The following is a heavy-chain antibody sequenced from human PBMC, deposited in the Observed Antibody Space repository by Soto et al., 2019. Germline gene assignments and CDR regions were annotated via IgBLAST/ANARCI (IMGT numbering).Heavy chain of an antibody. Sequence: EVQLAESGGGLVQPGGSLRLSCAASGFTFSSYWMHWVRQAPGKGLVWVSRINSDGSRTDYADSVKGRFTISRDNAKNTLDMQMNSLRAEDTAVYYSARGGSGSYGDYYGMDVWGQGTTVTVSS. CDR3: ARGGSGSYGDYYGMDV. CDR2: INSDGSRT. V-gene: IGHV3-74*02. CDR1: GFTFSSYW. D-gene: IGHD1-26*01. J-gene: IGHJ6*02.